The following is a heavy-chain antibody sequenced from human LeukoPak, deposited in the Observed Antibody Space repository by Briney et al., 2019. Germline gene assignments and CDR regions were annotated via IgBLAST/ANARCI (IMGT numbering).Heavy chain of an antibody. Sequence: SETLSLTCTVSGVSISSGGYYWSWIRQHPGQGLEWIGYVSYSGSTYYNPSLKSRVTISVDTPKNQFSLKLSSVTAADTAVYYCARDHDQRNYYYGMDVWGQGTTVTVSS. CDR3: ARDHDQRNYYYGMDV. D-gene: IGHD3-16*01. V-gene: IGHV4-31*03. J-gene: IGHJ6*01. CDR1: GVSISSGGYY. CDR2: VSYSGST.